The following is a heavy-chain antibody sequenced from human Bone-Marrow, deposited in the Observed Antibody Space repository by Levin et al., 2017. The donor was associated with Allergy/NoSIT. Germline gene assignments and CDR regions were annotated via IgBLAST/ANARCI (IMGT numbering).Heavy chain of an antibody. V-gene: IGHV3-30*18. J-gene: IGHJ3*02. Sequence: PGGSLRLSCAASGFTFSSYGMHWVRQAPGKGLEWVAVISYDGSNKYYADSVKGRFTISRDNSKNTLYLQMNSLRAEDTAVYYCANHYYDSSGYSDAFDIWGQGTMVTVSS. D-gene: IGHD3-22*01. CDR1: GFTFSSYG. CDR2: ISYDGSNK. CDR3: ANHYYDSSGYSDAFDI.